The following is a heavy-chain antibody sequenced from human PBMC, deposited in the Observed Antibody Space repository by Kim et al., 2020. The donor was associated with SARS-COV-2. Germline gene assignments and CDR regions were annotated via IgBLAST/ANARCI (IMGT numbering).Heavy chain of an antibody. CDR2: TSGSGGNT. J-gene: IGHJ3*01. CDR3: AKGGYCATTSCFQGAYDV. CDR1: GFTFSIHA. V-gene: IGHV3-23*01. D-gene: IGHD2-2*01. Sequence: GGSLRLSCAASGFTFSIHAMSWVRQAPGKGLEWVSVTSGSGGNTDYADSVKGRFTISRDNSKNTLFLQMNSLRAEDTAVYFCAKGGYCATTSCFQGAYDVWGQGTMVTSLQ.